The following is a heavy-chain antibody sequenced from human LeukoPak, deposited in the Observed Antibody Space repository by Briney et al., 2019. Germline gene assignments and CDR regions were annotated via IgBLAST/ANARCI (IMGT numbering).Heavy chain of an antibody. J-gene: IGHJ4*02. D-gene: IGHD3-10*01. CDR1: GGTFSSYA. Sequence: ASVKVSCKASGGTFSSYAISWVRQAPGQGLEWMGIINPSGGSTSYAQKFQGRVTMTRDTSTSTVYMELSSLRSEDTAVYYCARETSDGSFDYWGQGTLVTVSS. CDR2: INPSGGST. V-gene: IGHV1-46*01. CDR3: ARETSDGSFDY.